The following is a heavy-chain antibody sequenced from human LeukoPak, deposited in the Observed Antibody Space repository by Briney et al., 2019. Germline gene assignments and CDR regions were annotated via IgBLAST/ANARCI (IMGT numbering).Heavy chain of an antibody. CDR1: GFTFDDYG. V-gene: IGHV3-20*04. CDR3: ASLPTGGRSTSDY. D-gene: IGHD2-2*01. CDR2: INWNGGST. J-gene: IGHJ4*02. Sequence: GGSLRLSCAASGFTFDDYGMSWVRQAPGKGLEWVSGINWNGGSTGYADSVKGRFTISRDNAKDSLYLQMNSLRAEDTALYYCASLPTGGRSTSDYWGQGTLVTVSS.